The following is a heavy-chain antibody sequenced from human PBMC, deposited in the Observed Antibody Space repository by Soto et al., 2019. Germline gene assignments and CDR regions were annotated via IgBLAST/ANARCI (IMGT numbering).Heavy chain of an antibody. J-gene: IGHJ6*01. CDR3: ARRSQWFGELCMDV. Sequence: EALNVSFPGPGYILARYCLRWVRQMPGKGLEWMGRIDPSDSYTNYSPYFQGHFTISADKSISTAYLQWSSLKASDTAMYYCARRSQWFGELCMDVWGQGTTVPDSS. CDR1: GYILARYC. D-gene: IGHD3-10*01. CDR2: IDPSDSYT. V-gene: IGHV5-10-1*01.